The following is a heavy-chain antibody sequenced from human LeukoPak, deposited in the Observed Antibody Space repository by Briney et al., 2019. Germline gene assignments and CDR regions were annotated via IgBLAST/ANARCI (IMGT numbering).Heavy chain of an antibody. CDR2: IIPILGIA. CDR3: ARGRVAVAGTWFDY. V-gene: IGHV1-69*02. CDR1: GGTFSSYT. Sequence: AASVKVSCKASGGTFSSYTISWVRQAPGQGLEWMGRIIPILGIANYAQKFQGRVTITADKSTSAAYMELSSLRSEDTAVYYCARGRVAVAGTWFDYWGQGTLVTVSS. D-gene: IGHD6-19*01. J-gene: IGHJ4*02.